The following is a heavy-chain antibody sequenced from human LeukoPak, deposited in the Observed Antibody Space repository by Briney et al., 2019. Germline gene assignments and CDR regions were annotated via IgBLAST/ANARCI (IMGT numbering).Heavy chain of an antibody. D-gene: IGHD7-27*01. CDR3: ARGRGDRKDWYFDL. CDR2: IWYDGSKT. Sequence: LPGGSLRLSCAASGFTFRSYGMHWVRQAPGKGLEWVAVIWYDGSKTYYLDSVKGRFTISRDNSKNTVSLQMNSLRADDTAVYYCARGRGDRKDWYFDLWGRGTLVTVSS. CDR1: GFTFRSYG. V-gene: IGHV3-33*01. J-gene: IGHJ2*01.